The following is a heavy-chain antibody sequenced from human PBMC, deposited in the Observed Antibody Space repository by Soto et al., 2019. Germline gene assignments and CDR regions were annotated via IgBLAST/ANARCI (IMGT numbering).Heavy chain of an antibody. D-gene: IGHD5-18*01. CDR1: GFTFSSYS. CDR2: ISSSSYI. J-gene: IGHJ6*02. Sequence: GGSLRLSCAASGFTFSSYSMNWVRQAPGKGLEWVSSISSSSYIYYADSVKGRFTISRDNAKNPLYLQMNSLRAEDTAVYYCARDPDTALYYGMDVWGQGTTVT. CDR3: ARDPDTALYYGMDV. V-gene: IGHV3-21*01.